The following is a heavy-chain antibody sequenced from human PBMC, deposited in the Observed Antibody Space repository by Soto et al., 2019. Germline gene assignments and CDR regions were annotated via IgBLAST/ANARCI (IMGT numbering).Heavy chain of an antibody. CDR2: IYYSGST. Sequence: SETLSLTCTVSGGSISSYYWSWIRQPPGKGLEWIGYIYYSGSTNYNPSLKSRVTISVDTSKNQFSLKLSSVTAADTAVYYCARTYCTNGVCYFMDVWGKGTTVTVSS. D-gene: IGHD2-8*01. V-gene: IGHV4-59*08. J-gene: IGHJ6*03. CDR1: GGSISSYY. CDR3: ARTYCTNGVCYFMDV.